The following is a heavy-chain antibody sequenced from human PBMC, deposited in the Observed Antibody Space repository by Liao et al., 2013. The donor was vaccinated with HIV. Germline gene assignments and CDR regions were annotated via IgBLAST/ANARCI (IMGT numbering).Heavy chain of an antibody. J-gene: IGHJ3*02. V-gene: IGHV4-59*08. CDR3: ARQRVLMGFDAFDI. CDR2: IYSSGSF. CDR1: GGSISSYY. D-gene: IGHD3-9*01. Sequence: QVQLQESGPGLVKPSETLSLTCTVSGGSISSYYWSWIRQPPGKGLEWIGYIYSSGSFNYNPSFKSRVAMSIDTSKSQFSLNLNSVTAADTAVYYCARQRVLMGFDAFDIWGQGDSGHRLF.